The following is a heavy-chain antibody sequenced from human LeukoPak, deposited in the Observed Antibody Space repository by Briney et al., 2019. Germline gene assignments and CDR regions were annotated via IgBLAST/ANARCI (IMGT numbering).Heavy chain of an antibody. CDR1: GFTFSDYA. Sequence: PGGSLRLSCAASGFTFSDYAMSWVRQAPEKGLEWVSTISDNGGGTYYADSVKGRFTISRDNSKNTLFLQMNSLRAEDSAVYYCATDREGDPSAYYLVGGQGTLITVSS. CDR2: ISDNGGGT. D-gene: IGHD3-22*01. J-gene: IGHJ4*02. V-gene: IGHV3-23*01. CDR3: ATDREGDPSAYYLV.